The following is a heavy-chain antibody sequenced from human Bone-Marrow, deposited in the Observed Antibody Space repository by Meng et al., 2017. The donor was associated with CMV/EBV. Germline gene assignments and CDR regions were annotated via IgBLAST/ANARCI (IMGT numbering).Heavy chain of an antibody. CDR2: ISWNSGRI. Sequence: GGSLTLSCAASGFTFDDYAMHWVRQAPGKGLEWVSGISWNSGRIGYADSVKGRFTISRDNAKNSLYLQMNSLRAEDTALYYCAKGLVVYWYFDLWGRGTLVTVSS. CDR3: AKGLVVYWYFDL. V-gene: IGHV3-9*01. D-gene: IGHD2-21*01. J-gene: IGHJ2*01. CDR1: GFTFDDYA.